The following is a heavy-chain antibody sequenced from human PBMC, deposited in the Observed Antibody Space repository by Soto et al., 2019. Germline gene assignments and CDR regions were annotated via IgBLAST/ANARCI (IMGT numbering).Heavy chain of an antibody. CDR2: ISYDGSNK. V-gene: IGHV3-30*18. CDR1: GFTFSSYG. Sequence: QVQLVESGGGVVQPGRSLRLSCAASGFTFSSYGMHWVRQAPGKGLEWVAVISYDGSNKYYADSVKGRFTISRDNSKNTLYLQMNSLRAEDTAVYYCAKDGYGMGVWGQGTTVTVSS. CDR3: AKDGYGMGV. J-gene: IGHJ6*02.